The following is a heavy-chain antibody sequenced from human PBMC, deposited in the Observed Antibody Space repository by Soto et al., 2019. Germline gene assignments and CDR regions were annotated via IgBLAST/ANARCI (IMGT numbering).Heavy chain of an antibody. V-gene: IGHV3-30-3*01. J-gene: IGHJ4*02. CDR3: ASLSPGTLDY. D-gene: IGHD1-1*01. CDR1: GFTFSSYA. CDR2: ISYDGSNK. Sequence: QVQLVESGGGVVQPGRSLRLSCAASGFTFSSYAMHWVRQAPGKGLEWVAVISYDGSNKYYADSVKGRFTISRDNSKNTLYLQMNSRRAEDTAVYYCASLSPGTLDYWGQGTLVTVSS.